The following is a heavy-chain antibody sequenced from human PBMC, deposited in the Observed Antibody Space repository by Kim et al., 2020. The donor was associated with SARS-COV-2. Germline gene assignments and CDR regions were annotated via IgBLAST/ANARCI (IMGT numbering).Heavy chain of an antibody. CDR1: GFTFSSYS. CDR2: ISSSSSYI. CDR3: ARGEYCSSTSCLKKDYYYYGMDV. V-gene: IGHV3-21*01. J-gene: IGHJ6*02. Sequence: GGSLRLSCAASGFTFSSYSMNWVRQAPGKGLEWVSSISSSSSYIYYADSVKGRFTISRDNAKNSLYLQMNSLRAEDTAVYYCARGEYCSSTSCLKKDYYYYGMDVWGQGTTVTVSS. D-gene: IGHD2-2*01.